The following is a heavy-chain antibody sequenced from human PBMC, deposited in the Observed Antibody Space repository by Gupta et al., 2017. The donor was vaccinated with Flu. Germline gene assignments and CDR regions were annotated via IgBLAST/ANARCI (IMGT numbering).Heavy chain of an antibody. CDR3: ARDSRYWSDSSCHHYSLYNRFDP. Sequence: QAPGKGLGGVAAIVFDGSDSYYVDSVKGRFTVSRDNARKRLDLQMNSLRPEETAVDYCARDSRYWSDSSCHHYSLYNRFDPWGQGTLGTVSS. D-gene: IGHD2-15*01. J-gene: IGHJ5*02. V-gene: IGHV3-30*03. CDR2: IVFDGSDS.